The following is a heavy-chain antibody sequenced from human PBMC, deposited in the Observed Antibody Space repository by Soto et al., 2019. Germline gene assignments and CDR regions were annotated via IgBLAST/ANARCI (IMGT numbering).Heavy chain of an antibody. CDR1: GNTFTSYY. Sequence: ASVKVSCTASGNTFTSYYMHWVRQAPGLGLEWMGIINPSGGSTTYAQKFQGRVAITRDTSTSTVYMEVSSLRSEDTAVYYCAGGEADDYGDYGESYGMDVWGQGTTVTVSS. D-gene: IGHD4-17*01. J-gene: IGHJ6*02. CDR2: INPSGGST. CDR3: AGGEADDYGDYGESYGMDV. V-gene: IGHV1-46*01.